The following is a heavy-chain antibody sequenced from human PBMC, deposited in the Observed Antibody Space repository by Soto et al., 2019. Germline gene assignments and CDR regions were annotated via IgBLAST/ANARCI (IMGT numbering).Heavy chain of an antibody. J-gene: IGHJ6*02. Sequence: GESLKISCKGSGYSFTIYWIGWVRQMPGKGLEWMGIIYPGDSDTRYSPSFQGQVTISADKSISTAYLQWSSLKASDTAMYYCARSSGWPYYYYYYGMDVWGQGTTVTVSS. CDR1: GYSFTIYW. D-gene: IGHD6-19*01. CDR3: ARSSGWPYYYYYYGMDV. CDR2: IYPGDSDT. V-gene: IGHV5-51*01.